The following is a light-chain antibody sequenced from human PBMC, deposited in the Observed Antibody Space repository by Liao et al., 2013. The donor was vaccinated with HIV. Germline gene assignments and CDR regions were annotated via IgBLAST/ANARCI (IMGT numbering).Light chain of an antibody. CDR1: DIGSKS. CDR3: QAWDSSTVV. V-gene: IGLV3-21*01. CDR2: HDG. J-gene: IGLJ2*01. Sequence: SFVVTQSPSVSVAPGKTARITCGGNDIGSKSVHWYQQKPGQAPVVVIDHDGDRPSGIPERFSGSNPGITATLTISGTQAMDEADYYCQAWDSSTVVFGGGTKLTVL.